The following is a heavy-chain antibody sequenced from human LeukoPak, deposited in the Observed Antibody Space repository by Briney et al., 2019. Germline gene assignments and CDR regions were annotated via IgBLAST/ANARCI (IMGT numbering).Heavy chain of an antibody. CDR2: IGAAGDT. CDR1: GFIFSSYD. D-gene: IGHD4-17*01. Sequence: GGSLRVSCAASGFIFSSYDMHWVRQAPGKGLEWVSGIGAAGDTYYPGSVKGRFTISRENAKNSFYLHMNTLTPGDTAVYYCARARLRDDVFDVWGPGTMITVSS. J-gene: IGHJ3*01. CDR3: ARARLRDDVFDV. V-gene: IGHV3-13*01.